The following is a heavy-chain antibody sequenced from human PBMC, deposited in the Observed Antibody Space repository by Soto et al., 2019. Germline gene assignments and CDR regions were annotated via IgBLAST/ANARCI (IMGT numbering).Heavy chain of an antibody. D-gene: IGHD3-10*01. V-gene: IGHV4-59*01. CDR2: MSYSGST. CDR3: ARRVKSGSGRRPAYYFAY. Sequence: SETLCVRWTDAEGSSVGDGGSWIRQPRGKGLEWIGYMSYSGSTNYNPSLKSRVTISLDTSKNQFSLKLSSVTAADTVVYYCARRVKSGSGRRPAYYFAYWGQGSPVPVSS. CDR1: EGSSVGDG. J-gene: IGHJ4*02.